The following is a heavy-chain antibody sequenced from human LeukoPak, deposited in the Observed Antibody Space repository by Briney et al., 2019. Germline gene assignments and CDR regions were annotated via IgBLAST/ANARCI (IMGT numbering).Heavy chain of an antibody. V-gene: IGHV4-34*01. Sequence: SETLSLTCAVYGGSFGGYYWSWIRQPPGKGLEWIGEINHSGSTNYNPSLKSRVTISVDTSKNQFSLKLSSVTAADTAVYYCASRNGSGSYAYFDYWGQGTLVTVSS. CDR3: ASRNGSGSYAYFDY. CDR1: GGSFGGYY. CDR2: INHSGST. J-gene: IGHJ4*02. D-gene: IGHD3-10*01.